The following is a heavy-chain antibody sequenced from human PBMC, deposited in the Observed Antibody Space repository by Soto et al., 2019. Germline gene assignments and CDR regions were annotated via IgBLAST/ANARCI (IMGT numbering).Heavy chain of an antibody. V-gene: IGHV3-33*01. J-gene: IGHJ3*02. Sequence: PGGSLRLSCAASGFTFSSYGMHWVRQAPGKGLEWVAVIWYDGSNKYYADSVKGRFTISRDNSKNTLYLQMNSLRAEDTAVYYCARERNPGYDAFDIWGQGTMVTVSS. CDR2: IWYDGSNK. CDR3: ARERNPGYDAFDI. D-gene: IGHD5-12*01. CDR1: GFTFSSYG.